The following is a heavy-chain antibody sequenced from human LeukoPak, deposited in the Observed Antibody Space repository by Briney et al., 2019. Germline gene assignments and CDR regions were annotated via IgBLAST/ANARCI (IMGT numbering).Heavy chain of an antibody. CDR1: GYSFTTYW. V-gene: IGHV5-51*01. CDR2: ISPGDFDT. Sequence: GGSLQISCKGSGYSFTTYWVAWVRRMPGKGLEWMGMISPGDFDTRYSPSFKGQVTISADKSISTAYLQWGSLKASDTAIYYCARHQGGMDVWGQGTTVTVSS. CDR3: ARHQGGMDV. J-gene: IGHJ6*02.